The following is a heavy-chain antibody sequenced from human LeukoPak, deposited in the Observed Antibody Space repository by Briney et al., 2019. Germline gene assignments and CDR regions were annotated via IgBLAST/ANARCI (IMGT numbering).Heavy chain of an antibody. CDR1: GFSFSAYN. J-gene: IGHJ4*02. V-gene: IGHV3-21*01. Sequence: GSLRLSCAASGFSFSAYNINWVRQAPGKGLEWVSCISPSGDHRYYADSVRGRFTISRDNAKNSVYLQMNSLRAEDTAVYYCARDAAYFDSSGYYPDPLDYWGQGSLVSVSS. D-gene: IGHD3-22*01. CDR3: ARDAAYFDSSGYYPDPLDY. CDR2: ISPSGDHR.